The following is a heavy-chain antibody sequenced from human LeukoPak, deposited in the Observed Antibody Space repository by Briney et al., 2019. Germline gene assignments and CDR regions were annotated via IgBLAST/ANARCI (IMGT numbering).Heavy chain of an antibody. Sequence: SETLSLTCTVSGGSISSGAYYWTWIRQHPGKGLEWIGYIHNSGSTYYNPSLKSRVTISVDTSKNQFSLKLSSMTAADTAVYYCARAVLYYYYGMDVWGQGTTVTVSS. D-gene: IGHD1-14*01. CDR2: IHNSGST. J-gene: IGHJ6*02. CDR1: GGSISSGAYY. CDR3: ARAVLYYYYGMDV. V-gene: IGHV4-31*03.